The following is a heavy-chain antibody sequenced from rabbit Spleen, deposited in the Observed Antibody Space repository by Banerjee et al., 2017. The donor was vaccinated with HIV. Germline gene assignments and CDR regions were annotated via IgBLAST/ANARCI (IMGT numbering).Heavy chain of an antibody. J-gene: IGHJ6*01. D-gene: IGHD4-1*01. CDR3: ARPLHWNSGWDL. Sequence: QEQLEESGGGLVKPEGSLTLACKASGFDLSSYYYMCWVRQAPGKGLEWIACIYTSSGSTWYATWAKGRLTISKSSSTTVTLQMTSLTAADTATYFCARPLHWNSGWDLWGPGTLVTVS. CDR1: GFDLSSYYY. CDR2: IYTSSGST. V-gene: IGHV1S45*01.